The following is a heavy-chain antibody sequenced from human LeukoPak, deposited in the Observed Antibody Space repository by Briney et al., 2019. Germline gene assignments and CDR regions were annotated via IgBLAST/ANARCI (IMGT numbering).Heavy chain of an antibody. J-gene: IGHJ4*02. V-gene: IGHV3-48*02. Sequence: GGSLRLSCAASGFTFSSYSMNWVRQAPGKGLEWVSYISSSSSTIYYADSVKGRFTISRDNAKNSLYLQMNSLRDEDTAVYYCARDAPDKQPVVVAAIGLGYRGQGTLVTVSS. CDR3: ARDAPDKQPVVVAAIGLGY. D-gene: IGHD2-15*01. CDR2: ISSSSSTI. CDR1: GFTFSSYS.